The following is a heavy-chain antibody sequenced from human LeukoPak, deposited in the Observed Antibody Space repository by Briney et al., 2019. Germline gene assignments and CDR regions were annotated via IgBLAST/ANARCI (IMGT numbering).Heavy chain of an antibody. D-gene: IGHD2-2*02. CDR1: GYTFTIYD. V-gene: IGHV1-8*01. CDR3: ARNIPFVRESVRTNLFDS. CDR2: MNPNSGNT. J-gene: IGHJ5*01. Sequence: ASVTVSFKASGYTFTIYDINWVRQAAGQGPEWMGGMNPNSGNTGYAQKFQGRVTMTRDTSIGTAYMELSNLRSEDTAVYYCARNIPFVRESVRTNLFDSGGQGLVVVVS.